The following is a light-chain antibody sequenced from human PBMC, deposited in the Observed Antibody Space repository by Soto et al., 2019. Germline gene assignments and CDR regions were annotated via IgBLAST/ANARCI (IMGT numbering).Light chain of an antibody. CDR1: QSISSY. CDR2: AAS. CDR3: QQSYSTPLF. Sequence: DIQMTQSPSSLSASVGDRFTITCRASQSISSYLNWYQQKPGKAPKLLIYAASSLQSGVPSRFSGSGSGTDFTLTISSLQPEDFATYYCQQSYSTPLFFGPGTKVDIK. V-gene: IGKV1-39*01. J-gene: IGKJ3*01.